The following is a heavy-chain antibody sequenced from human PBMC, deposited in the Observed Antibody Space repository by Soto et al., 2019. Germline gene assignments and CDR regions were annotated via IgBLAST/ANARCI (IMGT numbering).Heavy chain of an antibody. J-gene: IGHJ4*02. CDR2: IYWDDDT. D-gene: IGHD3-10*01. Sequence: SGPTLVNPTQTLTLTCTFSGFSLSTYGVGVGWIRQPPGKALEWLALIYWDDDTRFSPSLNSRLAITKDTSKSQVVLTMTHMDPVDTATYYCARRHGFSMAFDYWGPGSLVTVSS. CDR3: ARRHGFSMAFDY. CDR1: GFSLSTYGVG. V-gene: IGHV2-5*02.